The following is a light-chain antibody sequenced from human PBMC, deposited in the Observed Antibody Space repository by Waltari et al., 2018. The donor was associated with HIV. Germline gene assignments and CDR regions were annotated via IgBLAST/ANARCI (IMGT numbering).Light chain of an antibody. CDR2: WAA. CDR1: QTVLYSSNNKND. V-gene: IGKV4-1*01. J-gene: IGKJ4*01. Sequence: DIVMTQSPDSLPAPLGDRAPINCQPSQTVLYSSNNKNDLAWYQQKAGQPPKLLIYWAATRESGVPDRISGSGSATDVTLTISNLQAEDVAVYYCQQYCSKPLTFGGGTKVEIK. CDR3: QQYCSKPLT.